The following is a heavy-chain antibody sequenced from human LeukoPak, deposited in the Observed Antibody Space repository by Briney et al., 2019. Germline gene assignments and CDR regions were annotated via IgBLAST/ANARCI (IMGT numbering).Heavy chain of an antibody. CDR3: ARRPRFDYYMDV. CDR2: ISSSGSTI. CDR1: GFTFSGYY. J-gene: IGHJ6*03. D-gene: IGHD3-16*01. Sequence: GGSLRLSCAASGFTFSGYYMSWIRQAPGKGLEWVSYISSSGSTIYYADSVKGRFTISRDNAKNSLYLQMNSLRAEDTAVYYCARRPRFDYYMDVWGKGTTVTVSS. V-gene: IGHV3-11*01.